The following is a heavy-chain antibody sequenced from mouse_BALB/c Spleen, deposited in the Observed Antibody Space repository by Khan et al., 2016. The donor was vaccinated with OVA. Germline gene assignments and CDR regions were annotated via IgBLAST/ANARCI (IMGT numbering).Heavy chain of an antibody. Sequence: VQLQQPGAELVRPGTSVKLSCKASGYSFTSYWMNWVKQRPGQGLEWIGLIHPSDSETRLNQKFKDKATLTVDKSSSTAYMQLSSPPSADSAVYDCARGTTTSYWYFDVWGAGTTVTVSS. J-gene: IGHJ1*01. V-gene: IGHV1S82*01. CDR3: ARGTTTSYWYFDV. CDR1: GYSFTSYW. CDR2: IHPSDSET. D-gene: IGHD2-3*01.